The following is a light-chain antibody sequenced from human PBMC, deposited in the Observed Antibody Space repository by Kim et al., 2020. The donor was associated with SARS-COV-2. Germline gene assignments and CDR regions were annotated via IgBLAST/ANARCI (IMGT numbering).Light chain of an antibody. J-gene: IGKJ4*01. CDR1: QGIINY. CDR3: QKYNSAPLS. CDR2: AAS. V-gene: IGKV1-27*01. Sequence: SASVGDRVTITCQASQGIINYLAWYQQKPGKVPKLLIYAASALQSGVPSRFSGSGSGTDFSLTISSLQPEDVATYYCQKYNSAPLSFGGGPKVEI.